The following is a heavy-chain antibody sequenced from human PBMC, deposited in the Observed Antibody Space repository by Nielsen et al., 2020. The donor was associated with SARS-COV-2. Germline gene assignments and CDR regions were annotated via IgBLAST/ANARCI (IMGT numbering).Heavy chain of an antibody. CDR2: SSWNSGSI. CDR1: GFTFDDYA. J-gene: IGHJ3*02. V-gene: IGHV3-9*01. Sequence: GGSLRLSCAASGFTFDDYAMHWVRQAPGKGLEWVSGSSWNSGSIGYADSVKGRFTISRDNAKNSLYLQMNSLRAEDTALYYCAKGPYSGSYPDAFDIWGQGTMVTVSS. D-gene: IGHD1-26*01. CDR3: AKGPYSGSYPDAFDI.